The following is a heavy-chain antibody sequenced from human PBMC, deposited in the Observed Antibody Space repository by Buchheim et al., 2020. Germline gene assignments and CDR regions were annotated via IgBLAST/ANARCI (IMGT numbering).Heavy chain of an antibody. Sequence: EVQLVESGGGLVKPGGSLRLSCAASGFTFSSYSMNWVRQAPGKGLEWVSSISSSSSYIYYADSVKGRFTISRDNAKNSLYLQMNSLRAEDTAVYYCASEEGGGYDFWSGYLGSYYYYGMDVWGQGTT. V-gene: IGHV3-21*01. CDR1: GFTFSSYS. CDR2: ISSSSSYI. J-gene: IGHJ6*02. CDR3: ASEEGGGYDFWSGYLGSYYYYGMDV. D-gene: IGHD3-3*01.